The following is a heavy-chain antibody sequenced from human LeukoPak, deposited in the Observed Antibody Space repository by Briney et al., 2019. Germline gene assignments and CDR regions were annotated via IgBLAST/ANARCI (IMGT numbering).Heavy chain of an antibody. V-gene: IGHV4-30-2*01. J-gene: IGHJ4*02. CDR1: GGSISSGGYS. Sequence: SETLSLTCAVSGGSISSGGYSWSWIRQPPGKGLEWIGYIYHSGSAYYNPSLKSRVTISVDTSKNQFSLKLSSVTAADTAVYYCARERHYDFWSGYERVFDYWGQGTLVTVSS. CDR3: ARERHYDFWSGYERVFDY. CDR2: IYHSGSA. D-gene: IGHD3-3*01.